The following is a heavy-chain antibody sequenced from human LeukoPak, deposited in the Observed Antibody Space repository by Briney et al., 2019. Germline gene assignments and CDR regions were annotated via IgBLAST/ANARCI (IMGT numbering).Heavy chain of an antibody. Sequence: GGSLRLSCAASGFTFSSYWMSWVRQAPGKGLEWVANIKQDGSEKYYVDSVKGRFTISRDNAKNSLYLQMNSLRAEDTAVYYCARSRRGGSGGGIWSSSWYHGYFDLWGRGTLVTVSS. CDR3: ARSRRGGSGGGIWSSSWYHGYFDL. CDR1: GFTFSSYW. V-gene: IGHV3-7*01. D-gene: IGHD6-13*01. CDR2: IKQDGSEK. J-gene: IGHJ2*01.